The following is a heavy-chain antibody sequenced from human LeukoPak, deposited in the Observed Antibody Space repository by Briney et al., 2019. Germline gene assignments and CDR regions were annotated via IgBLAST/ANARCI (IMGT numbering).Heavy chain of an antibody. J-gene: IGHJ4*02. CDR1: GFTFSTYW. CDR3: ARPVNRLFLF. V-gene: IGHV3-7*01. Sequence: GGSLRLSCAASGFTFSTYWMTWVRQAPGKGLEWVANIKEDGSEKYYADSVKGRFTISRDNAKNSLYLQMNTLRAEDTAVYFCARPVNRLFLFWGPGTLVTVSS. D-gene: IGHD2/OR15-2a*01. CDR2: IKEDGSEK.